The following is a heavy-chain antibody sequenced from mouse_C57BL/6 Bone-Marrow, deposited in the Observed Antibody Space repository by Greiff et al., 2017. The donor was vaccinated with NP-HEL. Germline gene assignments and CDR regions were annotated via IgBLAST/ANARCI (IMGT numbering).Heavy chain of an antibody. CDR2: INYDGSST. D-gene: IGHD2-10*02. Sequence: EVQLVESEGGLVQPGSSMKLSCTASGFTFSDYYMAWVRQVPEKGLEWVANINYDGSSTYYLDSLKSRFIISRDNAKNILYLQMSSLKSEDNDTEYCARELRGYDNIDYWGQGTTLTVSS. CDR1: GFTFSDYY. V-gene: IGHV5-16*01. CDR3: ARELRGYDNIDY. J-gene: IGHJ2*01.